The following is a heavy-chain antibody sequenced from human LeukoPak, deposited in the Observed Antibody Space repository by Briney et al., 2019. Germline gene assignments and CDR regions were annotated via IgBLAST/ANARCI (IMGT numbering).Heavy chain of an antibody. V-gene: IGHV4-34*01. CDR1: GGSFSGYY. D-gene: IGHD3-3*01. J-gene: IGHJ5*02. Sequence: SETLSLTCAVYGGSFSGYYWSWIRQPPGKGLEWIGEINHSGSTNHNPSLKSRVTISVDTYKNQFSLKLSSVTAADTAMYYCARRAYDFWSGHQNWFDPWGQGTLVTVPS. CDR3: ARRAYDFWSGHQNWFDP. CDR2: INHSGST.